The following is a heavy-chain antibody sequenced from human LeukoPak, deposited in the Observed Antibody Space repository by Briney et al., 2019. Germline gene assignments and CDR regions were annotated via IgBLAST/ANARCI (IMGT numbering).Heavy chain of an antibody. J-gene: IGHJ4*02. V-gene: IGHV1-2*06. CDR2: INPSSGGT. D-gene: IGHD6-13*01. Sequence: GASVKVSCKASGYTFTGYYIHWVRQAPGQGLEWMGRINPSSGGTNYAQKFQGRVTMTRDTSISTAHMELSRLRSDDTAVYDCARVAAGEFDCWGQGTLVTVSS. CDR1: GYTFTGYY. CDR3: ARVAAGEFDC.